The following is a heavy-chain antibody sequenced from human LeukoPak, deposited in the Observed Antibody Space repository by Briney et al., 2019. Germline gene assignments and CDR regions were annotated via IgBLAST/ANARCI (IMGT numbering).Heavy chain of an antibody. V-gene: IGHV3-23*01. CDR2: LTGSGGST. CDR3: AKDLAPASY. Sequence: GGSLRLSCAASGFTFSSSSMSWVRQAPGKGLEWVSALTGSGGSTYYADSVKGRFTISRDNSKKTLVLQMNRLRAGDTAVYYCAKDLAPASYWGQGTLVTVSS. D-gene: IGHD2-2*01. J-gene: IGHJ4*02. CDR1: GFTFSSSS.